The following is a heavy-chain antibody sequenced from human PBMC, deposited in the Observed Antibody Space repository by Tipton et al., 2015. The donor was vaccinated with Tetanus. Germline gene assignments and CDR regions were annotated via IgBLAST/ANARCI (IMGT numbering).Heavy chain of an antibody. Sequence: SLRLFCTASGFTFGDYAMSWFRQAPGKGLEWVGFIRSKAYGGTTVYAASVKGRFTISRDDSKSIAYLQMNSLKTEDTAVYYCTRDLVTWKGYDFWSGDYGMDVWGQGTTVTVSS. J-gene: IGHJ6*02. CDR2: IRSKAYGGTT. CDR3: TRDLVTWKGYDFWSGDYGMDV. V-gene: IGHV3-49*03. CDR1: GFTFGDYA. D-gene: IGHD3-3*01.